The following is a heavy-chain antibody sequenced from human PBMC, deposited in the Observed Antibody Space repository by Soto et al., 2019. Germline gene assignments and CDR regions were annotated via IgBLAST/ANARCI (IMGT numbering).Heavy chain of an antibody. Sequence: PGGSLRLSCAASGFTVSSNYMSWVRQAPGKGLEWVSILYSGGGTYFPGSVKGRFTISRDNSKNTLYLQMNSLRTEDTAVYYCARVNPPYPWGQGTLVTVSS. J-gene: IGHJ5*02. CDR3: ARVNPPYP. CDR1: GFTVSSNY. V-gene: IGHV3-53*01. CDR2: LYSGGGT.